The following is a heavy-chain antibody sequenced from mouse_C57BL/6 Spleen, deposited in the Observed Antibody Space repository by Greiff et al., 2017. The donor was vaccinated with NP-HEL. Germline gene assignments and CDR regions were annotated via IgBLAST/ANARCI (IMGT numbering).Heavy chain of an antibody. V-gene: IGHV5-4*01. Sequence: EVQLVESGGGLVKPGGSLKLSCAASGFTFSSYAMSWVRQTPEKRLEWVATISDGGSYTYYPDNVKGRFTISRDNAKNNLYLQMSHLKSEDTAMYYCARPTRGYFDYWGQGTTLTVSS. CDR1: GFTFSSYA. CDR2: ISDGGSYT. CDR3: ARPTRGYFDY. J-gene: IGHJ2*01.